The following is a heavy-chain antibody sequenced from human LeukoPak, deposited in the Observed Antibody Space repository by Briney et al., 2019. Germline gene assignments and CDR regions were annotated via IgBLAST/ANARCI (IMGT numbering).Heavy chain of an antibody. CDR2: IKQDGSEK. J-gene: IGHJ4*02. D-gene: IGHD2-2*01. Sequence: GGSLRLSCAASGFTFSSYWMSWVRQAPGKGLEWVANIKQDGSEKYYVDSVKGRFTISRDNAKNSLYLQMNSLRAEDTAVYYCARGGGWDQLLFHYWGQGTLVTVSS. V-gene: IGHV3-7*01. CDR3: ARGGGWDQLLFHY. CDR1: GFTFSSYW.